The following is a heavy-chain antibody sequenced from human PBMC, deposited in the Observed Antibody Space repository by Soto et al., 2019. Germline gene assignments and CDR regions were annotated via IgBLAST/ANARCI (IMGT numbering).Heavy chain of an antibody. Sequence: QVKLVESGGGVVQPGRSLRLSCAASGFTFSSYGMHWVRQAPGKGLECVAVISYDGSNKYYADSVKGRFTISRDNSKNTLYLQMNSLRAEDTAVYYCAKERRLLAAPLHYGMDVWGQGTTVTVSS. V-gene: IGHV3-30*18. D-gene: IGHD6-6*01. CDR3: AKERRLLAAPLHYGMDV. J-gene: IGHJ6*02. CDR1: GFTFSSYG. CDR2: ISYDGSNK.